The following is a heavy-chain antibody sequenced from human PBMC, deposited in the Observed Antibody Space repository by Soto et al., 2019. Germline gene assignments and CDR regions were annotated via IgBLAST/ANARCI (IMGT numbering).Heavy chain of an antibody. CDR2: ITGSGGST. D-gene: IGHD6-19*01. Sequence: EVQLLESGGGLVQPGGSLRLSCAASGFTFSSYAMSWVRQAPGKGLERVSAITGSGGSTYYADSVKGRFTISRDYSKNTLFLQMSGLRAEDTAVYYCAKRGSSGWYPTPVGYFQHWGQGTLVTVSS. V-gene: IGHV3-23*01. CDR3: AKRGSSGWYPTPVGYFQH. J-gene: IGHJ1*01. CDR1: GFTFSSYA.